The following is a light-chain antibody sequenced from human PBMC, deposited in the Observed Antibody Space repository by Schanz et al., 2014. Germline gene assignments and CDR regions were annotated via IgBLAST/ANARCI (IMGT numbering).Light chain of an antibody. V-gene: IGLV2-14*03. CDR3: SSYAGSNNLGV. Sequence: QSALTQPASVSGSPGQSITISCTGTSSDVGGYNFVSWYQQHPGKAPKLIIYDVTNRPSGVSNRFSGSKSGNTASLTISGLQAEDEADYYCSSYAGSNNLGVFGGGTKLTVL. CDR2: DVT. J-gene: IGLJ3*02. CDR1: SSDVGGYNF.